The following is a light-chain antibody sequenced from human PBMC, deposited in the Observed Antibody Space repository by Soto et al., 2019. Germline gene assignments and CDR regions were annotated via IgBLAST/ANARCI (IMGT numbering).Light chain of an antibody. Sequence: EIVMTQSPAIPSVSPGERATLSCRASQSVSSNLAWYQQKPGQAPRVIIFGVSTRATGVPDRFSGSGSGTDFTLTISSLQPEDFATYYCQQSYTTPRTFGQGTKVDIK. V-gene: IGKV3D-15*01. CDR3: QQSYTTPRT. CDR1: QSVSSN. CDR2: GVS. J-gene: IGKJ1*01.